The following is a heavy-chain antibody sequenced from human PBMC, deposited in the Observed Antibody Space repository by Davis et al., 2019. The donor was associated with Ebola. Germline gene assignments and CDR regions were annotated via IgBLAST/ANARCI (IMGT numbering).Heavy chain of an antibody. Sequence: GGSLRLSCAASGFTFSDYYMSWIRQAPGKGLEWVSYISSSSSYTNYADSVKGRFTISRDNAKNSLYLQMNSLRAEDTAVYYCARVEGYYYGSGSYYTKYNWFDPWGQGTLVTVSS. CDR2: ISSSSSYT. CDR3: ARVEGYYYGSGSYYTKYNWFDP. D-gene: IGHD3-10*01. V-gene: IGHV3-11*06. J-gene: IGHJ5*02. CDR1: GFTFSDYY.